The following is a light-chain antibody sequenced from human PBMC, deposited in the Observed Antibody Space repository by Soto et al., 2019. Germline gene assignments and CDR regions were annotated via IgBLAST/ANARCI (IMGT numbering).Light chain of an antibody. CDR3: QQYDSYSPLT. CDR1: QSISTW. CDR2: KAS. J-gene: IGKJ4*01. Sequence: DVQMTQSPSSLSACVGDRVTLTCRASQSISTWLAWYQQKPGKAPKLLIYKASGLESGVPSRFSGSGSGTAFTLTISSLQPDDFATYYCQQYDSYSPLTFGGGTKVDIK. V-gene: IGKV1-5*03.